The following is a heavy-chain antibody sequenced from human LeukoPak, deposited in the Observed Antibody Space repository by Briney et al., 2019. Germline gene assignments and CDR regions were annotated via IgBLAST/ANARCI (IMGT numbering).Heavy chain of an antibody. Sequence: PGRSLRLSCAASGFTFSSYGMHWVRQAPGKGLEWVAVIWYDGTKKYYADSVKGRVTVSRDNSKNTLYLQMNSLRDEDTAVYYCARANYDDSSGYQSLYYFDYWGQGTLVTVSS. CDR2: IWYDGTKK. CDR1: GFTFSSYG. D-gene: IGHD3-22*01. V-gene: IGHV3-33*01. CDR3: ARANYDDSSGYQSLYYFDY. J-gene: IGHJ4*02.